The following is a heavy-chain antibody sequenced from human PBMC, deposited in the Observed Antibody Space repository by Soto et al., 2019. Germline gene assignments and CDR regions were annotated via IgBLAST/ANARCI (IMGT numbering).Heavy chain of an antibody. CDR2: FRTGGDDGTT. Sequence: GGSLRLSCAASGFTFSSYSMSWVRQAPGKGLEWVSGFRTGGDDGTTYYADSVKGRFTISRDNSKNTLFVQMNSLRAEDTAIYYCAKKVNSGPGSQYFDYWGQGTLVTVSS. D-gene: IGHD3-10*01. V-gene: IGHV3-23*01. CDR3: AKKVNSGPGSQYFDY. J-gene: IGHJ4*02. CDR1: GFTFSSYS.